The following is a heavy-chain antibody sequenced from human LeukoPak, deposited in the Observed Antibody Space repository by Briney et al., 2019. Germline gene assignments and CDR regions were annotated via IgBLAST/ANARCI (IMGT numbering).Heavy chain of an antibody. Sequence: GGSLRLSCAASGFTFSNFAIHWVRQAPSKGLEWVAVILYDGRNKYYGDSVEGRFTISRDNSKNTVYLEMNSLRAEDTAVYYCAKDLMKTGYCSGASCYGRTDWGQGTLVTVSS. CDR1: GFTFSNFA. D-gene: IGHD2-15*01. J-gene: IGHJ4*02. CDR2: ILYDGRNK. V-gene: IGHV3-30*18. CDR3: AKDLMKTGYCSGASCYGRTD.